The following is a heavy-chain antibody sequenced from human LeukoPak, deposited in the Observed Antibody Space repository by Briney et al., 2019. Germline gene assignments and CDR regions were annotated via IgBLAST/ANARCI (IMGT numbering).Heavy chain of an antibody. CDR2: IDPGDSDT. Sequence: GESLKISCKGSGYSSTNYWIGWVRQMPGKGLEWMGIIDPGDSDTRYSPSFQGQVTISADKSISTAYLQWSSLKASDTAMYYCARSYYDFWNFDYWGQGTLVTVSS. D-gene: IGHD3/OR15-3a*01. CDR1: GYSSTNYW. CDR3: ARSYYDFWNFDY. J-gene: IGHJ4*02. V-gene: IGHV5-51*01.